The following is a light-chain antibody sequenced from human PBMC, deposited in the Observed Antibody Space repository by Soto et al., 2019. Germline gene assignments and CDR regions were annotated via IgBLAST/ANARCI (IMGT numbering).Light chain of an antibody. CDR1: QSVSSNY. CDR3: QQYGSSRT. CDR2: GAS. V-gene: IGKV3-20*01. J-gene: IGKJ5*01. Sequence: EIVLTQSPGTLSLSPGERATLSCRASQSVSSNYLAWYQQNTGQAPRLLIYGASSRATGIPDRFSGSGSGTDVTLTISRLEPDDFSVYYCQQYGSSRTFGKGTRLEIK.